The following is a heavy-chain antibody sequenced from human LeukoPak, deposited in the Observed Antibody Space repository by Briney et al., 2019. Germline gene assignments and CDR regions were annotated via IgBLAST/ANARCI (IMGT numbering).Heavy chain of an antibody. CDR1: GYSFTTYW. V-gene: IGHV5-51*01. CDR2: IYPGDSDT. D-gene: IGHD3-16*01. J-gene: IGHJ3*02. Sequence: GESLKISCKGSGYSFTTYWIGWVRQLPGKGLEWMGIIYPGDSDTRYSPSFKGQVTISADKSISTAHLQWSSLKASDTAMYYCARGGEWGFRDAFDIWGQGTMVIVSS. CDR3: ARGGEWGFRDAFDI.